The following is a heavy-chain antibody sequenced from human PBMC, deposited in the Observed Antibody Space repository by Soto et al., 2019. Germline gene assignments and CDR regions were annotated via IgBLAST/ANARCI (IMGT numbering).Heavy chain of an antibody. CDR1: GGSISSGGYY. J-gene: IGHJ5*02. D-gene: IGHD6-13*01. CDR2: IYYSGST. V-gene: IGHV4-31*03. CDR3: ARDKVGYSSSWYVVRWFDP. Sequence: SETLSLTCTVSGGSISSGGYYWSWIRQHPGKGLEWIGYIYYSGSTYYNPSLKSRVTISVDTSKNQFSLKLSSVTAADTAVYYCARDKVGYSSSWYVVRWFDPWGQGTLVTVSS.